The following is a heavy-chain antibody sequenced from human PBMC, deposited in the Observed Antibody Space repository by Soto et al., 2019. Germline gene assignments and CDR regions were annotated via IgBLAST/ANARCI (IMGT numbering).Heavy chain of an antibody. J-gene: IGHJ6*02. CDR1: GYSFTSYW. Sequence: GESLKLSCKGSGYSFTSYWIGWVRQMPGKGLEWMGIIYPGDSDTRYSPSFQGQVTISADKSISTAYLQWSSLKASDTAMYYCARTSAAGKYYYGMDVWDQGTTVTVAS. D-gene: IGHD6-13*01. CDR3: ARTSAAGKYYYGMDV. CDR2: IYPGDSDT. V-gene: IGHV5-51*01.